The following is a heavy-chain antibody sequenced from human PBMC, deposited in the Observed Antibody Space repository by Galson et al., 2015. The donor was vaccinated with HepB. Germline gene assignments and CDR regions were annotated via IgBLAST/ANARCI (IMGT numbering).Heavy chain of an antibody. CDR3: ARGGWLHYYYHYGMDV. V-gene: IGHV6-1*01. J-gene: IGHJ6*02. Sequence: CAISGDSVSSNSAAWNWIRQSPSRGLEWLGRTYYRSKWYNDYAVSVKSRITINPDTSKNQFSLQLNSVTPEDTAVYYCARGGWLHYYYHYGMDVWGQGTTVTVSS. D-gene: IGHD5-12*01. CDR2: TYYRSKWYN. CDR1: GDSVSSNSAA.